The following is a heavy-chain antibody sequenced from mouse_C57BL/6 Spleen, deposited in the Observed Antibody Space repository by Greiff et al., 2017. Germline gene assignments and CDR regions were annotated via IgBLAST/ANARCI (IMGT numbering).Heavy chain of an antibody. V-gene: IGHV6-6*01. CDR3: TRAYYGNSAMAY. Sequence: EVKLMESGGGLVQPGGSMKLSCAASGFTFSDSWMDWVRQSPEKGLEWVAEIRNEGSNHANYDAVSVKGRFTISREDYNISVYLKMNSLKAEDTGIYYSTRAYYGNSAMAYWGQGTLVTVSA. CDR2: IRNEGSNHAN. CDR1: GFTFSDSW. J-gene: IGHJ3*01. D-gene: IGHD2-10*01.